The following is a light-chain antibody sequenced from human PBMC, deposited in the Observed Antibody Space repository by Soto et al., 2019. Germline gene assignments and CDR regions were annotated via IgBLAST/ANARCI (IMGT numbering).Light chain of an antibody. V-gene: IGKV1-9*01. CDR2: AAS. CDR3: QQYYSYPPIT. CDR1: QGISSY. Sequence: DIPLTQSPSFLSASVGDRVTIPCRASQGISSYLAWYQQKPGKAPKLLIYAASTLQSGVPSRFSGSGSGTDFTLTISCLQSEDFATYYCQQYYSYPPITFGQGTRLEIK. J-gene: IGKJ5*01.